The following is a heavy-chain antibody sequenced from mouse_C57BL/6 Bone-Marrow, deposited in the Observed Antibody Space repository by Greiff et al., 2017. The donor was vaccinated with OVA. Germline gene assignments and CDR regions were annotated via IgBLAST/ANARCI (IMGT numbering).Heavy chain of an antibody. Sequence: QVQLQQPGAELVKPGASVKLSCKASGYTFTSYWMHWVKQRPGQGLEWIGMIHPNSGSTNYNEKFKSKATLTVDKSPSTAYMQLSSLTSEDSAVYYCAREDNWSYAMDYWGQGTSVTVSS. CDR1: GYTFTSYW. V-gene: IGHV1-64*01. J-gene: IGHJ4*01. D-gene: IGHD4-1*01. CDR3: AREDNWSYAMDY. CDR2: IHPNSGST.